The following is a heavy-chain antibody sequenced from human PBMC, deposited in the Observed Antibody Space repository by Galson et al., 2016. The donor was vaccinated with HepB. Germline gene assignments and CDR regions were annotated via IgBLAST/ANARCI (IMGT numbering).Heavy chain of an antibody. CDR2: SSPNGVAT. D-gene: IGHD2-2*01. CDR1: GFTLSNYY. V-gene: IGHV1-46*01. Sequence: SVKVSCKASGFTLSNYYIHWVRQAPGQGLEWMGDSSPNGVATDYAQKFQGRVTVTRDTSTSTVYLELSSLRSEATALYYCARELPKSSFFDYWGQGILVTVSS. J-gene: IGHJ4*02. CDR3: ARELPKSSFFDY.